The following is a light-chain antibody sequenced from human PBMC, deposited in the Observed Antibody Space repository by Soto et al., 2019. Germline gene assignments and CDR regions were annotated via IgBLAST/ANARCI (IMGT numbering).Light chain of an antibody. CDR2: EVS. CDR3: SSYAGSHDWV. CDR1: TSDVGRYNY. Sequence: QSALTQPPSASGSPGQSVTISCTGTTSDVGRYNYVSWYQQFPGKAPKLMIYEVSKRPSGVPDRFSGSKSANTASLTVSGLQAEDEADYYCSSYAGSHDWVFGGGTKLTVL. V-gene: IGLV2-8*01. J-gene: IGLJ3*02.